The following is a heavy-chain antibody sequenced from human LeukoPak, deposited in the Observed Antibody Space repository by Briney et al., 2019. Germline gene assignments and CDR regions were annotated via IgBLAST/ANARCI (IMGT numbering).Heavy chain of an antibody. CDR3: ARGYSSGWYGDYFDY. D-gene: IGHD6-19*01. CDR1: GYTFTSYG. V-gene: IGHV1-18*01. J-gene: IGHJ4*02. CDR2: ISAYNGHT. Sequence: ASVKVSCKASGYTFTSYGISWVRQAPGQGLEWMGWISAYNGHTNYAQKLQGRVTMTTDTSTSTAYMELRSLRSDDTAVYYCARGYSSGWYGDYFDYWGQGTLVTVSS.